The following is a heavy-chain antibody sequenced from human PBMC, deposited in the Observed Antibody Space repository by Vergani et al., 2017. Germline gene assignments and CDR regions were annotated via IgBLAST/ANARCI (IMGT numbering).Heavy chain of an antibody. CDR2: ISWNSGSI. V-gene: IGHV3-9*01. CDR3: AKGSRAVAGLAFDI. CDR1: GFTFDDYA. Sequence: EVQLVESGGGLVQPGRSLRLSCAASGFTFDDYAMHWVRQAPGKGLEWVSGISWNSGSIGYADSVKGRFTISRDNAKNSLYLQMNSLRAEDTAVYYCAKGSRAVAGLAFDIWGQGTMVTVSS. D-gene: IGHD6-19*01. J-gene: IGHJ3*02.